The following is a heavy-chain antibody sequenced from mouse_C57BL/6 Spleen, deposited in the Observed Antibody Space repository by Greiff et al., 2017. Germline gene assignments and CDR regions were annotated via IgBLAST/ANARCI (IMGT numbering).Heavy chain of an antibody. Sequence: EVQLVESGGDLVKPGGSLKLSCAASGFTFSSYGMSWVRQTPDKRLEWVATISSGGSYTYYPDSVKGRFTISRDNAKNTLYLQMSSLKSEDTAMYYCARRAYYSNYVAFDYWGQGTTLTVSS. V-gene: IGHV5-6*01. D-gene: IGHD2-5*01. CDR3: ARRAYYSNYVAFDY. J-gene: IGHJ2*01. CDR1: GFTFSSYG. CDR2: ISSGGSYT.